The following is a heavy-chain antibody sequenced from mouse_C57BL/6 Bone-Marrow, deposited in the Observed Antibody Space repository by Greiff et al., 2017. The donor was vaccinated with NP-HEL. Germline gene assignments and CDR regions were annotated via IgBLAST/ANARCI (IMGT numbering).Heavy chain of an antibody. CDR1: GFSINSDCY. V-gene: IGHV3-3*01. Sequence: EVQLQESGPSLVRPSQTLSLTCTVTGFSINSDCYWIWIRQFPGNKLEYIGYTFYSGITYYNPSLESRTYITRDTSKNQFSLKLSSVTTEDTATYYCAREWGHYYYGSGRFAYWGQGTLVTVSA. J-gene: IGHJ3*01. CDR3: AREWGHYYYGSGRFAY. D-gene: IGHD1-1*01. CDR2: TFYSGIT.